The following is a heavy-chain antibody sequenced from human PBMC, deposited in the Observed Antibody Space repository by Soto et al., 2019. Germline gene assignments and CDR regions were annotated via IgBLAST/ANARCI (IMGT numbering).Heavy chain of an antibody. J-gene: IGHJ4*02. Sequence: GGSLRLSCAASGFTFSSYDMSWVRQAPGKGLEWVSGLSGSGGNTYYADSVKGRFTISRDNSRNTLYMQMNNLRAEETAVYYCATAKWDYYDSSGQPAYYFDYWGLGTLVTVSS. V-gene: IGHV3-23*01. D-gene: IGHD3-22*01. CDR2: LSGSGGNT. CDR3: ATAKWDYYDSSGQPAYYFDY. CDR1: GFTFSSYD.